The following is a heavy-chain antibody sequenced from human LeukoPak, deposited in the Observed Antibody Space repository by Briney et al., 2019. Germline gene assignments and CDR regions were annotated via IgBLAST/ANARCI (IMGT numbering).Heavy chain of an antibody. V-gene: IGHV1-2*06. J-gene: IGHJ6*03. CDR1: GYTFTGYY. CDR3: AAWGLQSSYYYYMDV. CDR2: INPNSGGT. Sequence: ASVKVSSKASGYTFTGYYMHWVRQAPGQGLEWMGRINPNSGGTNYAQKFQGRVTMTRDTSISTAYMELSRLRSDDTAVYYCAAWGLQSSYYYYMDVWGKGTTVTVSS. D-gene: IGHD4-11*01.